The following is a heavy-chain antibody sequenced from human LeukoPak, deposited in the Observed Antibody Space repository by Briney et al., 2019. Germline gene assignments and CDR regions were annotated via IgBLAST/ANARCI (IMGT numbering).Heavy chain of an antibody. J-gene: IGHJ4*02. CDR1: GYTFTSYG. CDR2: ISAYNGNT. V-gene: IGHV1-18*01. Sequence: ASVKVSCKASGYTFTSYGISWVRQAPGQGLEWMGWISAYNGNTNYALKLQGRVTMTTDTSTSTAYMELRSLRSDDTAVYYCAAMVRGVLFDYWGQGTLVTVSS. CDR3: AAMVRGVLFDY. D-gene: IGHD3-10*01.